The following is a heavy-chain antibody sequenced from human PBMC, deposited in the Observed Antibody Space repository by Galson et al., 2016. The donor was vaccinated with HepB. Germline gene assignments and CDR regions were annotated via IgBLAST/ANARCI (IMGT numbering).Heavy chain of an antibody. V-gene: IGHV6-1*01. CDR2: TFYRSNWQN. D-gene: IGHD7-27*01. CDR1: GDSVSSNTAG. Sequence: CAISGDSVSSNTAGWNWIRQSPSRGLEGLGRTFYRSNWQNDYAESVKSRITINPDTSKNQFSLQLNSVTPEDTAVYYCARSYLLGRGFGWWGQRTLVTVSS. J-gene: IGHJ1*01. CDR3: ARSYLLGRGFGW.